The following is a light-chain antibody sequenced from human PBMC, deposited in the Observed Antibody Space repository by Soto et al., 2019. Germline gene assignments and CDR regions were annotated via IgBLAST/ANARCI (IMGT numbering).Light chain of an antibody. CDR3: AAWDDSLKSWV. Sequence: QSVLTQPPSASGTPGQRVTISCSGSSSNIGSNTVNWYQQLPGTVPKLLIYGNYQRPSGVPDRFSGSESATSASLAISGLQSEDEADYYCAAWDDSLKSWVFGGGTKLTVL. V-gene: IGLV1-44*01. J-gene: IGLJ3*02. CDR1: SSNIGSNT. CDR2: GNY.